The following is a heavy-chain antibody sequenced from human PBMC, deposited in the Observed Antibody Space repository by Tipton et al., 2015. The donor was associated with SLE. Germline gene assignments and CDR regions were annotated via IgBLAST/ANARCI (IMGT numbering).Heavy chain of an antibody. D-gene: IGHD7-27*01. V-gene: IGHV3-74*01. CDR2: INSDGTAT. CDR3: VRAGEIGLGMAVFYYGMDA. Sequence: GSLRLSCAASGFTFSTYWMHWVRQVPGKGLVWVSRINSDGTATTYADSVKGRFTISRDNAKNTLYLQMNSLRVEDTAMYYCVRAGEIGLGMAVFYYGMDAWGQGTTVTVSS. J-gene: IGHJ6*02. CDR1: GFTFSTYW.